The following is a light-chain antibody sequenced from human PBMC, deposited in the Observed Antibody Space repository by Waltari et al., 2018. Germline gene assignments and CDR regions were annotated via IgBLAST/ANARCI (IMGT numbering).Light chain of an antibody. Sequence: QSALTQPASVSGSPGQSISISCTGTTSDVGRYNLVSWYQQYPGQAPKLIIYEGSKRPSGVSNRFYGSKSGNTASLTISGLQAEDEADYYCCSYAGTTTWVFGGGTKLTVL. CDR3: CSYAGTTTWV. CDR2: EGS. J-gene: IGLJ3*02. CDR1: TSDVGRYNL. V-gene: IGLV2-23*01.